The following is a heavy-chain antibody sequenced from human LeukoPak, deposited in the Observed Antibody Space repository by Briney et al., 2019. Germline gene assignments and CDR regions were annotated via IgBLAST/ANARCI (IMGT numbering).Heavy chain of an antibody. CDR2: IYYSGST. Sequence: SETLSLTCTVSGGSISSSSYYWGWIRQPPGKGLEWIGSIYYSGSTYYNPSLKSRVTISVDTSKNQFSLKLSSVTAADTAVYYCARGAAWIQLWRSYYFDYWGQGTLVTVSS. V-gene: IGHV4-39*01. D-gene: IGHD5-18*01. CDR1: GGSISSSSYY. CDR3: ARGAAWIQLWRSYYFDY. J-gene: IGHJ4*02.